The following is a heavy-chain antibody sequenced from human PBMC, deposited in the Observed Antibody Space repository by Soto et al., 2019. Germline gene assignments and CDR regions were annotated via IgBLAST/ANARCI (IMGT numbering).Heavy chain of an antibody. Sequence: EVQLLESGGGLVQPGGSLRLSCAASGFTFSNYAMNWVRQAPGKGLGWISGISASGASTTYADSVKGRFTISRDNSKNTLYLQMNSLRAEDTGVYYCAKESSASRVSYYYAMDVWGQGTTVTVSS. V-gene: IGHV3-23*01. CDR2: ISASGAST. D-gene: IGHD3-10*01. CDR3: AKESSASRVSYYYAMDV. CDR1: GFTFSNYA. J-gene: IGHJ6*02.